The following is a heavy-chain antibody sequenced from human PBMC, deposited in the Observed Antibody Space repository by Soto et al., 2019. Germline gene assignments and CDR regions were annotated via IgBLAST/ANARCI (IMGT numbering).Heavy chain of an antibody. V-gene: IGHV4-39*01. CDR2: IYYSGST. CDR1: GGSISSSSYY. Sequence: SETLSLTCTVSGGSISSSSYYWGWIRQPPGKGLEWIGSIYYSGSTYYNPSLKSRVTISVDTSKNQFSLKLSSVTAADTAVYYCARHYPWGGYYYYSMDVWGQGTTVTVSS. J-gene: IGHJ6*02. CDR3: ARHYPWGGYYYYSMDV. D-gene: IGHD3-16*01.